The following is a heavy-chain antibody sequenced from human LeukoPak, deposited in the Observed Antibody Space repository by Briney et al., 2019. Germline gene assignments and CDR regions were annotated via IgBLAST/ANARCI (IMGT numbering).Heavy chain of an antibody. D-gene: IGHD1-14*01. V-gene: IGHV4-34*01. CDR1: GVSFSGYY. Sequence: SETLSLTCAVYGVSFSGYYWGWIRQPPGKGREWIGEINHSGSTNYKPFLKSRVTISVDTSKNQFSLKLSSVTAADTAVYYCARGRIALRGGQDYWGQGTLVTVSS. CDR2: INHSGST. J-gene: IGHJ4*02. CDR3: ARGRIALRGGQDY.